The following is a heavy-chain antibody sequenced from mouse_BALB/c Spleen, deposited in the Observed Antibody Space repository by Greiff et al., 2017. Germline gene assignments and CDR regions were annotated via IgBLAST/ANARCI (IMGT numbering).Heavy chain of an antibody. CDR3: APTSATGY. Sequence: VQLQQSGAELVKPGASVKLSCTASGFNFKDSYMHWVKQRPEQGLEWIGRIDPANGNTKYDPKFQGKATITADTSSNTAYLQLSSLTSEDTAVYYCAPTSATGYWGQGTTLTVSS. D-gene: IGHD1-2*01. V-gene: IGHV14-3*02. CDR1: GFNFKDSY. J-gene: IGHJ2*01. CDR2: IDPANGNT.